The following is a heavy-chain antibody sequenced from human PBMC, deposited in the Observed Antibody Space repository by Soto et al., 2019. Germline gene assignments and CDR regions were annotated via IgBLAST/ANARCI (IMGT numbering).Heavy chain of an antibody. V-gene: IGHV1-18*01. CDR3: ARAQQTAAGAGIWY. CDR2: ISGYNGDT. Sequence: ASVKVSCKASGYTFTSYGISWVRQAPGQGLEWMGWISGYNGDTNYAQKYQGRVTMTTDTSTSTAYVELRSLRSDDTAVYYCARAQQTAAGAGIWYWGKGTLVTVSS. J-gene: IGHJ4*02. CDR1: GYTFTSYG. D-gene: IGHD6-13*01.